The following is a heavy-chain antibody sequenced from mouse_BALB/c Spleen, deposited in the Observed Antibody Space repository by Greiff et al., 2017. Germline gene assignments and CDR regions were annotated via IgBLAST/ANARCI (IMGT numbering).Heavy chain of an antibody. V-gene: IGHV5-6-3*01. CDR3: ARGALYYYGTPWFAY. CDR2: INSNGGST. CDR1: GFTFSSYG. J-gene: IGHJ3*01. Sequence: EVKLVESGGGLVQPGGSLKLSCAASGFTFSSYGMSWVRQTPDKRLELVATINSNGGSTYYPDSVKGRFTISRDNAKNTLYLQMSSLKSEDTAMYYCARGALYYYGTPWFAYWGQGTLVTVSA. D-gene: IGHD1-1*01.